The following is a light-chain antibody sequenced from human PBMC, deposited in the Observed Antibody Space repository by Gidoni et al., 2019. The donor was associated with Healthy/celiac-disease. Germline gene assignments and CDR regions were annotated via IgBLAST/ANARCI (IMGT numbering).Light chain of an antibody. CDR1: QSVLYSSNNHNY. Sequence: DIVMTQSPASLTVSLGERATINYKSSQSVLYSSNNHNYLAWYQQKPGPPPKLLIYWASTRESGVPDRFSGSGSGTDFTLTISSLQAEDVAVYYCQQYYNTPRTFXXXTKVEIK. V-gene: IGKV4-1*01. CDR2: WAS. CDR3: QQYYNTPRT. J-gene: IGKJ1*01.